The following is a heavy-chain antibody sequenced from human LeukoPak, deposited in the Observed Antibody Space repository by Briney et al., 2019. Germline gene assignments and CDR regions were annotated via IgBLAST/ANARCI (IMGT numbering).Heavy chain of an antibody. CDR2: ISYDGSNK. J-gene: IGHJ4*02. CDR1: GFTFSTYA. Sequence: GGSLRLSCAASGFTFSTYAMHWVRQAPGKGLEWVAVISYDGSNKYYADSVKGRFTISRVNAKNSLYLQMNSLRAEDTAVYYCAKGRTLSMVRGVLDYWGQGTLVTVSS. CDR3: AKGRTLSMVRGVLDY. V-gene: IGHV3-30-3*01. D-gene: IGHD3-10*01.